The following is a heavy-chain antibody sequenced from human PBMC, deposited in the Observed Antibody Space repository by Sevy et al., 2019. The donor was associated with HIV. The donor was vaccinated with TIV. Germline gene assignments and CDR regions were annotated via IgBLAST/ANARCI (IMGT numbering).Heavy chain of an antibody. CDR3: ARGIIVPTTVFGWFDP. Sequence: ASLKVSCKASGYTFNGYYMHWVRQAPGQGLEWMGWINPNNGGTNYAQKFQGRVTMTRDTSINTAYMELTRLRSDDTAVYYCARGIIVPTTVFGWFDPWGQGTLVTVSS. CDR2: INPNNGGT. CDR1: GYTFNGYY. D-gene: IGHD2-2*01. V-gene: IGHV1-2*02. J-gene: IGHJ5*02.